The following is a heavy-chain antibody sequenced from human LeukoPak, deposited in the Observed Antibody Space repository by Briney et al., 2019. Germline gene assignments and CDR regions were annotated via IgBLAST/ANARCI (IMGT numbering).Heavy chain of an antibody. CDR2: ISGSGGST. CDR1: GFTSSSYA. Sequence: GGSLRLSCAASGFTSSSYAMSWVRQAPGKGLEWVSAISGSGGSTYYADSVKGRFTISRDNSKNTLYLQMNSLRAEDTAVYYCAKDGAYYYDSSGYFNWFDPWGQGTLVTVSS. CDR3: AKDGAYYYDSSGYFNWFDP. V-gene: IGHV3-23*01. D-gene: IGHD3-22*01. J-gene: IGHJ5*02.